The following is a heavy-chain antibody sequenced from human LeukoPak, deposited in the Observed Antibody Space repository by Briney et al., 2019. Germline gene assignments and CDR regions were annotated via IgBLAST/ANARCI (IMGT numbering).Heavy chain of an antibody. CDR2: IWYDGSNK. CDR3: AKDSYYYYIDV. J-gene: IGHJ6*03. Sequence: PGGSLRLSCAASGFTFSSYAMSWVRQAPGKGLEWVAVIWYDGSNKYYADSVKGRFTISRDNSKNTLYLQMNSLRTEDTAVYYCAKDSYYYYIDVWGKGTTVTVSS. CDR1: GFTFSSYA. V-gene: IGHV3-30*02.